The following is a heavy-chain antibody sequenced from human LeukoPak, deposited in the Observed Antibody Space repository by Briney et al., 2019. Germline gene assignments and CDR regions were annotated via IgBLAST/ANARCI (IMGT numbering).Heavy chain of an antibody. J-gene: IGHJ4*02. V-gene: IGHV3-21*01. D-gene: IGHD1-26*01. CDR2: VSSSSSYI. CDR3: ARRLEVTSYSPFDY. CDR1: GFTFRSYS. Sequence: PGRSLRLSCAASGFTFRSYSMNWVRQAPGKGLEWVSSVSSSSSYIYYADSVKGRFTISRDNAKNSLHLQMNSLRAEDTAVYYCARRLEVTSYSPFDYWGQGTLVTVSS.